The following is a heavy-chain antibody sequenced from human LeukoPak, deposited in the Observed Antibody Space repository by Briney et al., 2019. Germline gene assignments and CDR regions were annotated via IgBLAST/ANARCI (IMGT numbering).Heavy chain of an antibody. CDR2: INTYTGNP. V-gene: IGHV7-4-1*01. Sequence: GASVKVSCKASGYTFSSYAMNWVRQAPGQGLEFMGWINTYTGNPTYAQAFTGRFVFSVDTSVSTAYLQIRSLETDDTAVYYCASMGSDGFDIWGQGTVVSVSS. CDR1: GYTFSSYA. J-gene: IGHJ3*02. CDR3: ASMGSDGFDI.